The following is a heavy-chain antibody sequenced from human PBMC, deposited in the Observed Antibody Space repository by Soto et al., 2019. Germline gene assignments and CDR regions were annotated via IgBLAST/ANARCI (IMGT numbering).Heavy chain of an antibody. Sequence: VGSLRLSWAASGFPFGTTDMSWVRQAPGEGLEWVSTIDGSGGITFYADSVKGRFTISRDNSRNTVYLQMNSLRGDDTALYYCVKNSGWFNTWGQGALVTVSS. CDR3: VKNSGWFNT. J-gene: IGHJ5*02. D-gene: IGHD3-10*01. CDR1: GFPFGTTD. CDR2: IDGSGGIT. V-gene: IGHV3-23*01.